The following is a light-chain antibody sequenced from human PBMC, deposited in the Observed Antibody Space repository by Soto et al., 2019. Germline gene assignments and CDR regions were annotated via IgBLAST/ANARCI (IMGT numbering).Light chain of an antibody. CDR3: QQYGSSPRT. V-gene: IGKV3-20*01. CDR1: QSVSSSY. Sequence: EIVLTQSPGTLSLSPGERATLSCRASQSVSSSYLAWYQQKPGQAPRPLIYGASSRATGIPDRFSGSGSGTDFTHTISRLEPEDFAVYYCQQYGSSPRTFGQGTKVEIK. J-gene: IGKJ1*01. CDR2: GAS.